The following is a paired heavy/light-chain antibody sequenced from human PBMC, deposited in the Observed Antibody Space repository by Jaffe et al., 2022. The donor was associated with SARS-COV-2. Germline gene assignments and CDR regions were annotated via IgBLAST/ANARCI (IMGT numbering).Heavy chain of an antibody. CDR2: ISSSSSTI. Sequence: EVQLVESGGGLVQPGGSLRLYCAASGFTLSNYGMNWVRQAPGKGLEWISYISSSSSTIYYADSVKGRFTISRDNAKNSLYLQMNSLRAEDTAVYYCARDFCSYIGCYDYWGQGTLVTVSS. CDR1: GFTLSNYG. D-gene: IGHD2-2*01. V-gene: IGHV3-48*01. J-gene: IGHJ4*02. CDR3: ARDFCSYIGCYDY.
Light chain of an antibody. CDR2: DKN. CDR3: NSRDSSGNQVV. CDR1: SLRFYS. V-gene: IGLV3-19*01. Sequence: SSELTQDPAVSVALGQTVRITCQGDSLRFYSANWYQQKPGQAPVFVIYDKNNRPSGIPDRFSGSSSGNTASLTITGAQAEDEADYYCNSRDSSGNQVVFGGGTKLSVL. J-gene: IGLJ2*01.